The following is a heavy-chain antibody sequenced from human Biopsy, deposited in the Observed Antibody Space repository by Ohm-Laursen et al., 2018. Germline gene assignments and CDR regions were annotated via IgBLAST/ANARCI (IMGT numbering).Heavy chain of an antibody. V-gene: IGHV4-59*01. J-gene: IGHJ3*01. Sequence: SQTLSLTCIASGGSINNYYWSWIRQPPGKGLEWIGIIYYSGNTKYNPSLKSRVTISVDTFRNQFSLKLSSVTAADTAVYYFARVRVWADSEGAFDPWGQGTMVTVSS. D-gene: IGHD1-26*01. CDR3: ARVRVWADSEGAFDP. CDR2: IYYSGNT. CDR1: GGSINNYY.